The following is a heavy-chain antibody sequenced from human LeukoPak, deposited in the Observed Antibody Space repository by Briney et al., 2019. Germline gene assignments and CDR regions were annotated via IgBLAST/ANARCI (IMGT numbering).Heavy chain of an antibody. CDR2: ITGYNGNT. CDR1: GYIFTSHG. D-gene: IGHD2/OR15-2a*01. Sequence: ASGKVSCKASGYIFTSHGISWVRQAPGQGLEWRGWITGYNGNTNYTQKFQGRVTMTTDTSTTTAYMELRSLRSDDTAVYYCARDRGFYDSTTYSLFDLWGRGTLVTVSS. J-gene: IGHJ2*01. CDR3: ARDRGFYDSTTYSLFDL. V-gene: IGHV1-18*01.